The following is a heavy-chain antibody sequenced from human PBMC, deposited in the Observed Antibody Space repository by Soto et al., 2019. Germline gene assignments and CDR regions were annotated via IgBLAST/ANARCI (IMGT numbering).Heavy chain of an antibody. Sequence: QITLKESGPTLVKPTQTLTLTCTFSGFSLSASGVGVGWFRQPPGKALEWLAVIYWDDTKTYSPSLESRLTVTKDTSKNQVVLTMTNMDPVDTATYCCALKNSGTYALDYWGQGVLVTVSS. CDR2: IYWDDTK. D-gene: IGHD1-26*01. V-gene: IGHV2-5*02. CDR1: GFSLSASGVG. J-gene: IGHJ4*02. CDR3: ALKNSGTYALDY.